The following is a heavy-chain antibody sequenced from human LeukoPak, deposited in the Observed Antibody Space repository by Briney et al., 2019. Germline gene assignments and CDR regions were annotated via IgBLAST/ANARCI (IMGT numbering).Heavy chain of an antibody. CDR2: IYHSGST. D-gene: IGHD1-26*01. V-gene: IGHV4-39*07. CDR1: GGSISSSSYY. CDR3: ARLRSIVGATFDY. J-gene: IGHJ4*02. Sequence: SETLSLTCTVSGGSISSSSYYWGWIRQPPGKGLEWIGSIYHSGSTNYNPSLKSRVTISVDTSKNQFSLKLSSVTAADTAVYYCARLRSIVGATFDYWGQGTLVTVSS.